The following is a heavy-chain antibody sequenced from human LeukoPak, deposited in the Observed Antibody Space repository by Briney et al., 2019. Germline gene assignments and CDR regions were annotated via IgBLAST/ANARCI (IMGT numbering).Heavy chain of an antibody. D-gene: IGHD3-16*01. J-gene: IGHJ4*02. Sequence: ASETLSLTCTVSGGSLSSYFWSWIRQPPGKGLGWVGYIYYSGSTNYNPSLKSRVTISVDTSKNQFSLKLSSVTAADTAVYYCARGLNRYYFDYWGQGTLVTVSS. V-gene: IGHV4-59*01. CDR2: IYYSGST. CDR3: ARGLNRYYFDY. CDR1: GGSLSSYF.